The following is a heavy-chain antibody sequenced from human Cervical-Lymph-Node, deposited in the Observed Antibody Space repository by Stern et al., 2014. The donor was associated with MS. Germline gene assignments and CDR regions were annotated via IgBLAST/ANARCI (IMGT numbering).Heavy chain of an antibody. J-gene: IGHJ4*02. D-gene: IGHD2/OR15-2a*01. Sequence: VQLVQSGAKTKKPGASVKVSCKASGYDFTGFFIHWVRQVPGQGLEWMGRLNPNSDDPTYAQNFQDRVTLTRDTSISTAYLELSRLTSADTAVYYCAREATRIIVGIDYWGQGTQVTVSS. V-gene: IGHV1-2*06. CDR2: LNPNSDDP. CDR1: GYDFTGFF. CDR3: AREATRIIVGIDY.